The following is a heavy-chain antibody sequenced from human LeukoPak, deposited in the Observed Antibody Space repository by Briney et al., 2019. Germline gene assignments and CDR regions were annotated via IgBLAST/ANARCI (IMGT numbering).Heavy chain of an antibody. CDR2: IHDSGTT. CDR3: ARDDANAHDY. J-gene: IGHJ4*02. CDR1: GGTISSGDYY. V-gene: IGHV4-31*03. Sequence: SETLSLTCTVSGGTISSGDYYWSWTRQHPGKGLEWIGHIHDSGTTYHNPSLKSRVTISVDTSKNQFSLKLSSVTAADTAVYYCARDDANAHDYWGQGTLVTVSS. D-gene: IGHD4/OR15-4a*01.